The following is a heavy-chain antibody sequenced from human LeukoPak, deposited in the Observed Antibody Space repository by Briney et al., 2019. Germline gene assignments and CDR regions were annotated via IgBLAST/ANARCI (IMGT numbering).Heavy chain of an antibody. CDR2: ISSSGGTI. CDR1: GFTFSSYE. Sequence: PGGSLRLSCAASGFTFSSYEMNWVRQAPGKGLEWVSYISSSGGTIYYADSVKGRFTISRDNAKNSLYLQMKSLRAEDTAVYYCARVTPSFYDSSASGGFDYGGQGTLVTVSS. CDR3: ARVTPSFYDSSASGGFDY. J-gene: IGHJ4*02. V-gene: IGHV3-48*03. D-gene: IGHD3-22*01.